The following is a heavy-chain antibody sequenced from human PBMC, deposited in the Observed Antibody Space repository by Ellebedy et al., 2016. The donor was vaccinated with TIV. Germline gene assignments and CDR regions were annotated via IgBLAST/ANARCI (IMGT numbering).Heavy chain of an antibody. V-gene: IGHV3-21*06. CDR3: ARSPGEWSLYDWFDP. D-gene: IGHD3-3*01. CDR2: ISSSSSYI. CDR1: GFTLSSYS. Sequence: PGGSLRLSCAASGFTLSSYSMNWVSQVQGEGLEWVSSISSSSSYISFADSVKGRFTVFRDNAISSLYLQMNNLRGDDTAIYYCARSPGEWSLYDWFDPWGPGTLVTVSS. J-gene: IGHJ5*02.